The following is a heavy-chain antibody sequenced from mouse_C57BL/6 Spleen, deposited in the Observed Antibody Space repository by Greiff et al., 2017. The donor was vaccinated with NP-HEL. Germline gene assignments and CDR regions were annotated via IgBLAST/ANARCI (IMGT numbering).Heavy chain of an antibody. J-gene: IGHJ1*03. CDR2: IWSGGST. D-gene: IGHD2-3*01. CDR3: ARTNDGYYSHWYFDV. V-gene: IGHV2-2*01. CDR1: GFSLTSYG. Sequence: VQLQQSGPGLVQPSQSLSITCTVSGFSLTSYGVHWVRQSPGQGLEWLGVIWSGGSTDYNAAFISRLSISKDNSKSQVFFKMHSLQADDTAIYYWARTNDGYYSHWYFDVWGTGTTVTVSS.